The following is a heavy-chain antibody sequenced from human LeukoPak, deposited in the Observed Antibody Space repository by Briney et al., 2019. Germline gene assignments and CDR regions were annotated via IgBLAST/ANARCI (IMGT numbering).Heavy chain of an antibody. Sequence: PGGSLRLSCAASGFTFSSYSMNRVRQAPGRGLEWVSSISSSSSYIYYADSVKGRFTISRDNAKNSLYLQMNSLRAEDTAVYYCARDAFPWELLRWFDPWGQGTLVTVSS. CDR2: ISSSSSYI. V-gene: IGHV3-21*01. J-gene: IGHJ5*02. CDR1: GFTFSSYS. CDR3: ARDAFPWELLRWFDP. D-gene: IGHD1-26*01.